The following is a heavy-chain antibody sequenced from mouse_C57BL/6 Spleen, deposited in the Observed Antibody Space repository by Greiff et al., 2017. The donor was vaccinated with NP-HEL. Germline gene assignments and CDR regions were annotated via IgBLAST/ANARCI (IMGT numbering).Heavy chain of an antibody. CDR1: GYTFTDYY. CDR2: INPNNGGT. V-gene: IGHV1-26*01. CDR3: ARSANLDDYWYFDV. J-gene: IGHJ1*03. Sequence: EVQLQQSGPELVKPGASVKISCKASGYTFTDYYMNWVKQSHGKSLEWIGDINPNNGGTSYNQKFKGKATLTVDKSSSTAYMELRSLTSEDSAVYYCARSANLDDYWYFDVWGTGTTVTVSS. D-gene: IGHD4-1*01.